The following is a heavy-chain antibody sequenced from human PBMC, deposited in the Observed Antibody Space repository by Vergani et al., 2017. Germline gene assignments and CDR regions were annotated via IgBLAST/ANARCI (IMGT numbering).Heavy chain of an antibody. V-gene: IGHV3-30*04. CDR2: ISYDGSNK. J-gene: IGHJ3*02. CDR1: GFTFSSYA. Sequence: QVQLVESGGGVVQPGRSLRLSCAASGFTFSSYAMHWVRQAPGKGLEWVAVISYDGSNKYYADSVKGRFTISRDNSKNTLYLQMNSLRAEDTAVYYCARDLHSGSCRAVDAFDIWGQGIMVTVSS. CDR3: ARDLHSGSCRAVDAFDI. D-gene: IGHD3-10*01.